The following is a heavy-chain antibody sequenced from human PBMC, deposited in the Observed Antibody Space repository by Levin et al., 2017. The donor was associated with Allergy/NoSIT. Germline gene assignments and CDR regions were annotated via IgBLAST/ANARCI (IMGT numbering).Heavy chain of an antibody. J-gene: IGHJ4*02. V-gene: IGHV1-2*02. CDR1: GYTFTGYY. D-gene: IGHD6-19*01. CDR2: INPNSGGT. Sequence: GASVKVSCKASGYTFTGYYMHWVRQAPGQGLEWMGWINPNSGGTKYAQKFQGRVTMIRDTSISTAYMELSRLRSDDTAVYYCARGGSSGWYVVFEHWGQGTLVTVSS. CDR3: ARGGSSGWYVVFEH.